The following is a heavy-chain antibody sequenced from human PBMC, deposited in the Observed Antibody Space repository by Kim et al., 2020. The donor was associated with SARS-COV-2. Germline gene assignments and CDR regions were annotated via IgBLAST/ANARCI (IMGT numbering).Heavy chain of an antibody. J-gene: IGHJ6*02. Sequence: GGSLRLSCAASGFTFSDYYMSWIRQAPGKGLEWVSYISSSGSTIYYADSVKGRFTISRDNAKNSLYLQMNSLRAEDTAVYYCARETGTVTTSYYGMDVWGQGTTVTVSS. CDR3: ARETGTVTTSYYGMDV. CDR1: GFTFSDYY. V-gene: IGHV3-11*01. D-gene: IGHD4-17*01. CDR2: ISSSGSTI.